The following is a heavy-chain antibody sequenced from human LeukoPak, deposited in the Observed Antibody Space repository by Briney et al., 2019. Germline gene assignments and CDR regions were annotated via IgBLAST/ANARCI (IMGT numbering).Heavy chain of an antibody. J-gene: IGHJ3*02. CDR2: ISGSGGST. V-gene: IGHV3-23*01. CDR1: GLTFSSHA. D-gene: IGHD3-10*01. CDR3: AKGAYGSGGSSAFDI. Sequence: GGSLRLSCAASGLTFSSHAMSWVRQAPGKGLEWVSAISGSGGSTYYADSVKGRFTISRDNSKNTLYLQMNSLRAEDTAVYYCAKGAYGSGGSSAFDIWGQGTMVTVSS.